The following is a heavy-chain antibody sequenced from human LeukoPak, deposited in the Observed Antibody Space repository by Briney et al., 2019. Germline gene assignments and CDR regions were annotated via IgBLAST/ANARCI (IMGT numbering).Heavy chain of an antibody. CDR1: GCTFSNYA. CDR3: ARDLGDSFDY. CDR2: IIPIFGTA. Sequence: GASVKVSCKASGCTFSNYAMSWVRQAPGQGLEWMGGIIPIFGTASYAQKFQGRVTITADESTSTAYMELSSLRSEDTAVYYCARDLGDSFDYWGQGTLVTVSS. V-gene: IGHV1-69*01. J-gene: IGHJ4*02. D-gene: IGHD3-10*01.